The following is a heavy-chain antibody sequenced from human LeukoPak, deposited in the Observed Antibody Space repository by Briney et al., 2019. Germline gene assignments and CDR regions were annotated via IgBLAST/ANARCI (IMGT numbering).Heavy chain of an antibody. CDR1: GGSISSSSYY. D-gene: IGHD6-13*01. J-gene: IGHJ4*02. CDR3: ARQVAAAGTEYFDY. CDR2: IYYSGST. V-gene: IGHV4-39*01. Sequence: PSETLSLTCTVSGGSISSSSYYWGWIRQPPGKGLEWIGSIYYSGSTYYNPSLKSRVTISVDTSKNQSSLKLSSVTAADTAVYYCARQVAAAGTEYFDYWGQGTLVTVSS.